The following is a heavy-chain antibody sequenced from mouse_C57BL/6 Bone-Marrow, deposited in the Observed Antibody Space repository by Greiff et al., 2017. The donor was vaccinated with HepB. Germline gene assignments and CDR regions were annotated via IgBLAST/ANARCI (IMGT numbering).Heavy chain of an antibody. V-gene: IGHV5-15*04. J-gene: IGHJ3*01. CDR1: GFTFSDYG. CDR2: ISNLAYSI. D-gene: IGHD1-2*01. CDR3: ARGLLRPRVAY. Sequence: EVKLEESGGGLVQPGGSLKLSCAASGFTFSDYGMAWVRQAPRKGPEWVAFISNLAYSIYYADTVTGRFTISRENAKNTLYLEMSSLRSEDTAMYYCARGLLRPRVAYWGQGTLVTVSA.